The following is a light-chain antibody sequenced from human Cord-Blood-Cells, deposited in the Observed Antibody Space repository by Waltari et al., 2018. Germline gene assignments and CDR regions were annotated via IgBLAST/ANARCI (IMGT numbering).Light chain of an antibody. J-gene: IGLJ3*02. CDR2: GKN. CDR1: SLRSYY. Sequence: SSELTQDPAVSVALGQTVRITCQGDSLRSYYASWYQQKPGQAPVLVIYGKNNRPSGITDRFSGSSSGNTASLTITGAQAEDEADYYCNSRDSSGNWVFGGGTKLTVL. V-gene: IGLV3-19*01. CDR3: NSRDSSGNWV.